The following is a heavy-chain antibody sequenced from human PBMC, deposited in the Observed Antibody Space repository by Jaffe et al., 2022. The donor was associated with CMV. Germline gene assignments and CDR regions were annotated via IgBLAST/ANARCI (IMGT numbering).Heavy chain of an antibody. D-gene: IGHD6-13*01. CDR3: ARGVVYSSSWYSYYYYYMDV. J-gene: IGHJ6*03. CDR1: GGSFSGYY. Sequence: QVQLQQWGAGLLKPSETLSLTCAVYGGSFSGYYWSWIRQPPGKGLEWIGEINHSGSTNYNPSLKSRVTISVDTSKNQFSLKLSSVTAADTAVYYCARGVVYSSSWYSYYYYYMDVWGKGTTVTVSS. V-gene: IGHV4-34*01. CDR2: INHSGST.